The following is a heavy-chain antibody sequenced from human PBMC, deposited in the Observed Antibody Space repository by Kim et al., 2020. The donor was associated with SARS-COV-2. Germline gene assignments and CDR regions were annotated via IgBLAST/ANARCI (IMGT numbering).Heavy chain of an antibody. CDR1: GYTFTGYY. D-gene: IGHD2-8*02. CDR2: INPNSGGT. V-gene: IGHV1-2*06. Sequence: ASVKVSCKASGYTFTGYYMHWVRQAPGQGLEWMGRINPNSGGTNYAQKFQGRVTMTRDTSISTAYMELSRLRSDDTAVYYCARREGGVWRLDYWGQGTLVTVSS. CDR3: ARREGGVWRLDY. J-gene: IGHJ4*02.